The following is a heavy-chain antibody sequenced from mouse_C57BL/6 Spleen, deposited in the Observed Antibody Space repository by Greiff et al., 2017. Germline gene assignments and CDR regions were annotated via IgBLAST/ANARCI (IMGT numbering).Heavy chain of an antibody. D-gene: IGHD2-4*01. J-gene: IGHJ3*01. CDR3: ASLYDYDKGFAD. CDR2: IHPNSGST. Sequence: VQLQQPGAELVKPGASVKLSCKASGYTFTSYWMHWVKQRPGQGLEWIGMIHPNSGSTNYNEKFKSKATLTVDKSSSTAYRQLSSLTSEDSAVYYCASLYDYDKGFADWGQGTLVTVSA. CDR1: GYTFTSYW. V-gene: IGHV1-64*01.